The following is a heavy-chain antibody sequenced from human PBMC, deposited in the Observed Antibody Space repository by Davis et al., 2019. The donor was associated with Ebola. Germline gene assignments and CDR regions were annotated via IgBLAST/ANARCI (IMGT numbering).Heavy chain of an antibody. CDR2: ISSSSSYI. CDR3: ARDFYYYGSGSYYTTFDP. J-gene: IGHJ5*02. CDR1: GFTFSSYS. Sequence: GESLKISCAASGFTFSSYSMNWVRQAPGKGLEWVSSISSSSSYIYYADSVKGRFTISRDNAKTSLYLQMNSLRAEDTAVYYCARDFYYYGSGSYYTTFDPWGQGTLVTVSS. V-gene: IGHV3-21*01. D-gene: IGHD3-10*01.